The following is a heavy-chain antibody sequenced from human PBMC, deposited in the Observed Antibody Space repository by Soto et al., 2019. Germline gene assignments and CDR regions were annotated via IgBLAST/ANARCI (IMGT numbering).Heavy chain of an antibody. CDR1: GGTFSAYT. D-gene: IGHD2-21*02. CDR3: ARSMVVVTALDY. V-gene: IGHV1-69*02. Sequence: GASVKVSCKASGGTFSAYTISWVRQAPGQSLEWMGRIIPSIRMAKYSQTFQGRVTITTDTSASTAYMELSSLRSEDTAVYYCARSMVVVTALDYWGQGTLVTVS. CDR2: IIPSIRMA. J-gene: IGHJ4*02.